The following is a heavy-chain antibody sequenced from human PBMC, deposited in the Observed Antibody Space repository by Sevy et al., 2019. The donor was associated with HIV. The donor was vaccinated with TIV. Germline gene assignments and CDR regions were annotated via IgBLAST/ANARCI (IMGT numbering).Heavy chain of an antibody. J-gene: IGHJ4*02. V-gene: IGHV4-38-2*02. D-gene: IGHD3-9*01. CDR1: GYSISSGYY. CDR3: ARDRGSYYDILTGYYKAPDFDY. Sequence: SETLSLTCAVSGYSISSGYYWGWIRQPPGKGLEWIGSIYHSGSTYYNPSLKSRVTISVDTSKNQFSLKLSSVTAEDTAVYYCARDRGSYYDILTGYYKAPDFDYWGQGTLVTVSS. CDR2: IYHSGST.